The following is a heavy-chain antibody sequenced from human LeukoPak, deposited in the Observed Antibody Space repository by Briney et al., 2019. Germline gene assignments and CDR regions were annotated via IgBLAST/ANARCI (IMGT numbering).Heavy chain of an antibody. CDR2: IYPGDSDT. CDR3: ARHGTGTYYYGSGSYYNGDYYYYGMDV. V-gene: IGHV5-51*01. J-gene: IGHJ6*02. D-gene: IGHD3-10*01. Sequence: GESLKISCKGSGYSFTSYWIGWVRQMPGKGLEWMGIIYPGDSDTRYSPSFQGQVTISADKSISTAYLQWSSLKASDTAMYYCARHGTGTYYYGSGSYYNGDYYYYGMDVWGQGTTVTVSS. CDR1: GYSFTSYW.